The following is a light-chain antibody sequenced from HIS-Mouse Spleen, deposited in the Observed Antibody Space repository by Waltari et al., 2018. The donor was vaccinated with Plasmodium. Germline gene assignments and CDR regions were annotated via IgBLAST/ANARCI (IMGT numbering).Light chain of an antibody. Sequence: DIQMTQSPSTLSASVGDRVTITCRASQSLSRWLAWYQQKPGKDPKLLIYKASSLESGVPSRFSGSGSGTEFNLTISSLQPDDFATYDCQQYNSYWTFGQGTKVEIK. CDR1: QSLSRW. CDR3: QQYNSYWT. CDR2: KAS. J-gene: IGKJ1*01. V-gene: IGKV1-5*03.